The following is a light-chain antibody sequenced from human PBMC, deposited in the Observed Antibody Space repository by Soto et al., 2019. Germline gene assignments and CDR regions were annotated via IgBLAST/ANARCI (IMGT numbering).Light chain of an antibody. Sequence: QSALTQPASVSGSPGQSITISCTGTSSDVGSHNFVSWYQQRPGKATKLMIFEVTKRPSGVSSRFSASKSGNTASLTISGVQAEDEADYYCCSYAGNTTRVFGGGTKLTVL. CDR1: SSDVGSHNF. CDR3: CSYAGNTTRV. J-gene: IGLJ2*01. V-gene: IGLV2-23*02. CDR2: EVT.